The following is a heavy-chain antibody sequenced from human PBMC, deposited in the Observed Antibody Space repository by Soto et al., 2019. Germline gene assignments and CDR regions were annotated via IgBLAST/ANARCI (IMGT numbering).Heavy chain of an antibody. V-gene: IGHV3-53*01. CDR3: ASGITGTTPSTFDY. D-gene: IGHD1-7*01. CDR2: IYSGGST. CDR1: GFTVSSNY. J-gene: IGHJ4*02. Sequence: VSLRLSCAASGFTVSSNYMSWVRQAPGKGLEWVSVIYSGGSTYYADSVKGRFTISRDNSKNTLYLQMNSLRAEDTAVYYCASGITGTTPSTFDYWGQGTLVTVSS.